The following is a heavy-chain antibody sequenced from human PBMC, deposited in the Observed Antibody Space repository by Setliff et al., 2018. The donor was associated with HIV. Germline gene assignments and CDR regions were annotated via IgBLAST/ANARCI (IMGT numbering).Heavy chain of an antibody. J-gene: IGHJ4*02. D-gene: IGHD1-1*01. CDR2: ITYDGSRT. V-gene: IGHV3-30*05. Sequence: ALRLSCAVSGFSLSDYSVNWVRQAPGRGLEWVSVITYDGSRTYYADSVKGRFTISRDNSKNTLYLQMNSLRPEDTAVYYCASARIPTGGTSTSFDYWGQGTLVTVSS. CDR3: ASARIPTGGTSTSFDY. CDR1: GFSLSDYS.